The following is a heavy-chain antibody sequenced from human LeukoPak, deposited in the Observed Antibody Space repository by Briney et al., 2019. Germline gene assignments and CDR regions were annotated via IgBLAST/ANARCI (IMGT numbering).Heavy chain of an antibody. Sequence: ASVKVSCKASGGTFSSYAISWVRQAPGQGLEWMGGIIPIFGTANYAQKFQGRVTITADKSTSTAYMELSSLRSEDTAVYYCARCIAAAGTSYYYYYYMDVWGKGTTVTVSS. CDR3: ARCIAAAGTSYYYYYYMDV. CDR2: IIPIFGTA. CDR1: GGTFSSYA. J-gene: IGHJ6*03. D-gene: IGHD6-13*01. V-gene: IGHV1-69*06.